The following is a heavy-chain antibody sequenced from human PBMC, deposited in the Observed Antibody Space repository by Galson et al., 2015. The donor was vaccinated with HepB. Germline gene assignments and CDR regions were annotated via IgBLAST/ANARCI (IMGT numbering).Heavy chain of an antibody. V-gene: IGHV3-23*01. CDR1: GFTFSSYA. D-gene: IGHD2-2*02. CDR3: ARTTSLRYDAFDI. J-gene: IGHJ3*02. Sequence: SLRLSCAASGFTFSSYAMSWVRQAPGKGLEWVSTISDSGDITFYADSVKGRFTISRDNSKNALSLQMNSLGAADSAVYYCARTTSLRYDAFDIWGQGTMVTVSS. CDR2: ISDSGDIT.